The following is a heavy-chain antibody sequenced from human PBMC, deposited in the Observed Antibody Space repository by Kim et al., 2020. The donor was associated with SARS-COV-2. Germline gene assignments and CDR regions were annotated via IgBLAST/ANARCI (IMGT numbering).Heavy chain of an antibody. CDR3: AREIKGYSSSWYVHNNWFDP. D-gene: IGHD6-13*01. Sequence: GGSLRLSCAASGFTFSSYWMHWVRQAPGKGLVWVSRINSDGSSTSYADSVKGRFTISRDNAKNTLYLQMNSLRAEDTAVYYCAREIKGYSSSWYVHNNWFDPWGQGTLVTVSS. CDR1: GFTFSSYW. CDR2: INSDGSST. V-gene: IGHV3-74*01. J-gene: IGHJ5*02.